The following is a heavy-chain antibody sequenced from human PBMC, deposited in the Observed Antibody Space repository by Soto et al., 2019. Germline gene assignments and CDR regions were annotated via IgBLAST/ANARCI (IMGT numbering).Heavy chain of an antibody. J-gene: IGHJ5*02. CDR2: IYYSGST. V-gene: IGHV4-39*01. CDR3: ARQSAVLVVGWFDP. Sequence: SETLSLTCTVSGGSISSSSYYWGWIRQPPGKGLEWMGSIYYSGSTYYNPSLKSRVTISVDTSKNQFSLKLSSVTAADTAVYYCARQSAVLVVGWFDPWGQGTLVTVSS. CDR1: GGSISSSSYY. D-gene: IGHD3-9*01.